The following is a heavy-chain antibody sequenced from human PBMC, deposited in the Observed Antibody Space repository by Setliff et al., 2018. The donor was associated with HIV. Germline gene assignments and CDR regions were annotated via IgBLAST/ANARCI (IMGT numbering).Heavy chain of an antibody. D-gene: IGHD6-19*01. J-gene: IGHJ4*02. Sequence: SETLSLTCTVSGGSISSSTYYWGWIRQPPGKGLEWIGSFYYSGGTYTNPSLKRLVTMSVDTSKNQFSLKLTSVTAADTAVYYCARRPTSAWYPFDYWGQGNLVTVSS. CDR1: GGSISSSTYY. CDR2: FYYSGGT. CDR3: ARRPTSAWYPFDY. V-gene: IGHV4-39*01.